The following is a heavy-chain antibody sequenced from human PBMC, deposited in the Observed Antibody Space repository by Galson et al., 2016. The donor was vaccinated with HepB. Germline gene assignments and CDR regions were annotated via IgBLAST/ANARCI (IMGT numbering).Heavy chain of an antibody. CDR1: GVSVSDNF. CDR2: LYPNGNT. D-gene: IGHD3-16*01. CDR3: TTLMGWGRGPYYYDNMDV. Sequence: SLRLSCAASGVSVSDNFLTWVRQAPGKGLGWVSTLYPNGNTFYADPVRGRFTISRDNSKNTLFYQMDSLRREDTAVYYCTTLMGWGRGPYYYDNMDVWGQGTTVTVSS. J-gene: IGHJ6*02. V-gene: IGHV3-53*01.